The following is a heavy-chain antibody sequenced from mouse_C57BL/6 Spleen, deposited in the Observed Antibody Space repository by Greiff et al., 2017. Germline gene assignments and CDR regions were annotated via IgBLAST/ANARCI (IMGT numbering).Heavy chain of an antibody. CDR2: INPNNGGT. CDR3: AQGWGYAWYFDV. Sequence: EVQLQQSGPELVKPGASVKISCKASGYTFTDYYMNWVKQSHGKSLEWIGDINPNNGGTSYNQKFKGKATLTVDKSSSTAYMELRSLTSEDSAVYYCAQGWGYAWYFDVWGTGTTVTVSS. CDR1: GYTFTDYY. J-gene: IGHJ1*03. V-gene: IGHV1-26*01. D-gene: IGHD2-2*01.